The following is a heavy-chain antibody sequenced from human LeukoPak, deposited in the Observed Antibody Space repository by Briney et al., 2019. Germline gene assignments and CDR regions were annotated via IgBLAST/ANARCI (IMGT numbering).Heavy chain of an antibody. J-gene: IGHJ4*02. CDR2: FDPEDGET. CDR3: ARGLDASMETAYDY. Sequence: ASVKVSCKVSGYTLTELSMHWVRQAPGKGLEWMGGFDPEDGETIYAQKFQGRVTMTEDTSTDTAYMEVSSLRSEDTAIYYCARGLDASMETAYDYWGQGTLVTVSS. D-gene: IGHD5-18*01. V-gene: IGHV1-24*01. CDR1: GYTLTELS.